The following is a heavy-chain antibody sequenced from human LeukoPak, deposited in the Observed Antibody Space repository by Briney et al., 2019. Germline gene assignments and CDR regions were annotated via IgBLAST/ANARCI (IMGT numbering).Heavy chain of an antibody. CDR2: ISSSSSYI. D-gene: IGHD6-19*01. CDR3: AGRIAVAAPDY. V-gene: IGHV3-11*06. Sequence: GGSLRLSCVASGFKFGDYYMSWLRQAPGKGLEWVSSISSSSSYIYYADSVKGRFTISRDNAKNSLYLQMNSLRAEDTAVYYCAGRIAVAAPDYWGQGTLVTVSS. CDR1: GFKFGDYY. J-gene: IGHJ4*02.